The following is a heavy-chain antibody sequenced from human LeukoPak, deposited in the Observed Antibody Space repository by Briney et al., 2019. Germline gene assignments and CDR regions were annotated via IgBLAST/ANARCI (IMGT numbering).Heavy chain of an antibody. CDR1: GGSISSGSY. CDR3: ARGRIVVVPAAGGYYMDV. CDR2: IYTSGIT. V-gene: IGHV4-61*02. Sequence: SETLSLTCTVSGGSISSGSYWSWIRQPAGKGLEWIGRIYTSGITNYNPSLKSRVTISVDTSKNEFSLKLSSVTAADTAVYYCARGRIVVVPAAGGYYMDVWGKGTTVTVSS. D-gene: IGHD2-2*01. J-gene: IGHJ6*03.